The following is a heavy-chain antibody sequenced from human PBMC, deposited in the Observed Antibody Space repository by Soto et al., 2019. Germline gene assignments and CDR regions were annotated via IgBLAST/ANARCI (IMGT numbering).Heavy chain of an antibody. D-gene: IGHD1-1*01. CDR3: AGTREGNPWFDP. CDR2: INPNGGST. V-gene: IGHV1-46*01. CDR1: GYTFTSYY. Sequence: ASVKVSCKASGYTFTSYYMHWVRQAPGQGLEWMGIINPNGGSTSYAQKFQGRVTMTRDTSTSTVYMELSSLRSEDTAVYYCAGTREGNPWFDPWGQGTLVTVSS. J-gene: IGHJ5*02.